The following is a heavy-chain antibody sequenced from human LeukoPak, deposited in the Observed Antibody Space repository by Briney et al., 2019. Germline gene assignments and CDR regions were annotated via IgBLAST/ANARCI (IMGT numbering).Heavy chain of an antibody. J-gene: IGHJ4*02. D-gene: IGHD3-22*01. CDR3: ATLQSSGYDYSDY. CDR1: GASISSYY. CDR2: IYYSGST. Sequence: PSETLSLTCTVSGASISSYYWSWIRQPPGKGLEWIGYIYYSGSTDYNPSLKSRVTMLVDTSKNQFSLKLSSVTAADTAVYYCATLQSSGYDYSDYWGQGILVTVSS. V-gene: IGHV4-59*08.